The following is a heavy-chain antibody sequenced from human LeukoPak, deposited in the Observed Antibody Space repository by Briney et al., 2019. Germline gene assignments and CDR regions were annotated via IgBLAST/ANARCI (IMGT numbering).Heavy chain of an antibody. CDR2: FDPEDGET. CDR3: ATHKGVPAATYFDY. CDR1: GYTLTELS. Sequence: RWASVKVFCKVSGYTLTELSMHWVRQAPGKGLEWMGGFDPEDGETIYAQKFQGRVTMTEDTSTDTAYMELSSLRSEDTAVYYCATHKGVPAATYFDYWGQGTLVTVSS. V-gene: IGHV1-24*01. D-gene: IGHD2-2*01. J-gene: IGHJ4*02.